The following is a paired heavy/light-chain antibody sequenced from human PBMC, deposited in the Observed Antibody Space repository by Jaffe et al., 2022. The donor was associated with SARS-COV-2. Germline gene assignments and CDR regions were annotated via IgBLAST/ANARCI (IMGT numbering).Light chain of an antibody. V-gene: IGKV3-20*01. CDR3: QQYGSSPLT. CDR1: QSVNSGS. CDR2: GAS. Sequence: EIVLTQSPGTLSLSPGERATLSCWASQSVNSGSLAWYQQKPGQAPRLLIYGASRRATGIPDRFSGSGSGSQFTLIITRVEPEDLGVYFCQQYGSSPLTFGGGSAVQI. J-gene: IGKJ4*01.
Heavy chain of an antibody. Sequence: QVQLQESGPGLVKPSETLSLTCTVYGASVLTAGYYWSWIRQSPGKGLEWIGNVHHSGSTIDNPSLRSRVTISLDTSKNRFSLKVTAVTAADTAVYFCARGKRGYSDTGNGTYFYMDIWGKGTTVTVSS. CDR3: ARGKRGYSDTGNGTYFYMDI. J-gene: IGHJ6*03. CDR1: GASVLTAGYY. V-gene: IGHV4-61*08. CDR2: VHHSGST. D-gene: IGHD5-12*01.